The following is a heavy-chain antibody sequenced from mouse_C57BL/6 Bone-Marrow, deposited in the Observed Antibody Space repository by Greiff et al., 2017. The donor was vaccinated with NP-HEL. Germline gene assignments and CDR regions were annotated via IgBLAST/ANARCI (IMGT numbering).Heavy chain of an antibody. D-gene: IGHD1-1*01. CDR1: GYSFTDYN. V-gene: IGHV1-39*01. CDR3: ARRRVITTVVEGYYFDY. J-gene: IGHJ2*01. Sequence: VQLKQSGPELVKPGASVKISCKASGYSFTDYNMNWVQQSNGKSLEWIGVLNPNYGTTSYNQKFTGTATLTVDHSSSTAYMQLNRLTSEDSAVYYCARRRVITTVVEGYYFDYWGQGTTLTVSS. CDR2: LNPNYGTT.